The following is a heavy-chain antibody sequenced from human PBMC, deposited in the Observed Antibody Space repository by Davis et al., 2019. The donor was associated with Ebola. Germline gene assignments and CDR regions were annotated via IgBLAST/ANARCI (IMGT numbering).Heavy chain of an antibody. CDR2: INSDGSST. CDR1: GFTFSSYW. CDR3: ARVRPLVVPAHLGDYYYGMDV. V-gene: IGHV3-74*01. D-gene: IGHD2-2*01. Sequence: HTGGSLRLSCAASGFTFSSYWMHWVRQAPGKGLVWVSRINSDGSSTSYADSVKGRFTISRDNAKNTLYLQMNSLRAEDTAVYYCARVRPLVVPAHLGDYYYGMDVWGQGTTVTVSS. J-gene: IGHJ6*02.